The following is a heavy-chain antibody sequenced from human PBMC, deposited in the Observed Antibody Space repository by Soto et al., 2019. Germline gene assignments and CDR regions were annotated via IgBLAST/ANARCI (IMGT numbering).Heavy chain of an antibody. CDR3: VKGLDESSGYGEWAMDV. J-gene: IGHJ6*02. CDR2: ISSDGTKK. CDR1: RFISSTSG. Sequence: QVQLVDSGGGVVQPGRSLRLSCAASRFISSTSGMHWVRQVPGKGLEWVAVISSDGTKKYYADSVKGRFTISRDKAKNTLYVEMNSLRAEDTAVYYCVKGLDESSGYGEWAMDVWGQGTTVTVSS. V-gene: IGHV3-30*18. D-gene: IGHD5-12*01.